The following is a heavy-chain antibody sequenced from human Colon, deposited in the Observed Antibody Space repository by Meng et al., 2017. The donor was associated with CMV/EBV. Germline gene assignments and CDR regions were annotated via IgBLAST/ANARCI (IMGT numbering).Heavy chain of an antibody. Sequence: ASVKVSCKASGYTFIGYYMHWVRQAPGQGLEWMGWISAYNGNTNYAQKLQGRVTMTTDTSTSTAYMELRSLRSDDTAVYYCASGKELLRPDYWGQGTLVTVSS. CDR3: ASGKELLRPDY. CDR1: GYTFIGYY. V-gene: IGHV1-18*04. D-gene: IGHD2-15*01. J-gene: IGHJ4*02. CDR2: ISAYNGNT.